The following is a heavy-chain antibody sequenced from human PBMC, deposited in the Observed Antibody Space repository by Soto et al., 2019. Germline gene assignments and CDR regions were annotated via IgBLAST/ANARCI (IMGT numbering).Heavy chain of an antibody. Sequence: QPGGSLRLSCAASGFTFSSYGMHWVRQAPGKGLEWVAVIWYDGSNKYYADSVKGRFTISRDNSKNTLYLQMNSLRAEDTAVYYCARAGGAARRGFDYWGQGTLVTVSS. CDR3: ARAGGAARRGFDY. CDR1: GFTFSSYG. J-gene: IGHJ4*02. D-gene: IGHD6-6*01. CDR2: IWYDGSNK. V-gene: IGHV3-33*01.